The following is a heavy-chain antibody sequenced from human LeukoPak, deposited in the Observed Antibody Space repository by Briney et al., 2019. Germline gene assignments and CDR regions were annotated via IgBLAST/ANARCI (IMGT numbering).Heavy chain of an antibody. CDR2: IYYSGTT. CDR1: GGSISSSSYF. D-gene: IGHD3/OR15-3a*01. J-gene: IGHJ5*02. Sequence: SETLSLTCTVSGGSISSSSYFWGWIRQPPGKGLEWIGSIYYSGTTYYNPSLKSRVSISVDTSKNQFSLKLSSVTAADTAVYYCARDRMIFGVVIIYMYNWFDPWGQGTLVTVSS. CDR3: ARDRMIFGVVIIYMYNWFDP. V-gene: IGHV4-39*02.